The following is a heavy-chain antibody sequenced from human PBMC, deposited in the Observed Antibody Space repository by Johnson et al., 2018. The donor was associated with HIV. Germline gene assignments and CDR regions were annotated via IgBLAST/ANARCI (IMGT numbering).Heavy chain of an antibody. D-gene: IGHD3-10*01. V-gene: IGHV3-30-3*01. Sequence: QVQLVESGGGVVQPGRSLRLSCAPSGFTFSSYAMHWVRQAPGKGLEWVAVISYDGNIKYYADSVKGRFTISRDNSKNTLYLQMNSLRTEDTAVYSCARDLRFDILVQGRVIISGVFDMWGQGTMVTVSP. CDR2: ISYDGNIK. CDR3: ARDLRFDILVQGRVIISGVFDM. J-gene: IGHJ3*02. CDR1: GFTFSSYA.